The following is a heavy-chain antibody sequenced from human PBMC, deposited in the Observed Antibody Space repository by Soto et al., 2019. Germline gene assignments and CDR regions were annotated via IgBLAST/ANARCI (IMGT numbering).Heavy chain of an antibody. J-gene: IGHJ4*02. CDR2: IYYSGST. D-gene: IGHD2-2*01. CDR3: ARQGGGSPAG. CDR1: GGSVSSGSYY. V-gene: IGHV4-61*01. Sequence: QVQLQESGPGLVKPSETLSLTCTVSGGSVSSGSYYWSWIRQPPGKGLEWIGYIYYSGSTNYNPSLKSRVTISVDTSKNQFSLKLGSVTAADTAVYYCARQGGGSPAGWGQGTLVTVSS.